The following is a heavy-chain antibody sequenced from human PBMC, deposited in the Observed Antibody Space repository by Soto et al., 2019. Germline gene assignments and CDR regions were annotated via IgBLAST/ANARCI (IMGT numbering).Heavy chain of an antibody. V-gene: IGHV3-48*01. CDR3: SRAVCHSVFCSQMDV. CDR2: ISPSSSSI. CDR1: GFTFSSYS. D-gene: IGHD3-9*01. Sequence: GVSLRLSCAASGFTFSSYSMHWFRQAPGKGLEWVSYISPSSSSIYYADSVKGRFTISRDNAKNSLYLQMNSLRAEDTAVYYCSRAVCHSVFCSQMDVWGQGTAVTVSS. J-gene: IGHJ6*02.